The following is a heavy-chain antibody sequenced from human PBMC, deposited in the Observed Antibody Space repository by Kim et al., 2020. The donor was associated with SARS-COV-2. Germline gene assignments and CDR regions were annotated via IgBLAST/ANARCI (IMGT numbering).Heavy chain of an antibody. Sequence: SETLSLTCTVSGGSISSSSYYWGWIRQPPGKGLGWIGSIYYSGSTYYNPSLKSRVTISVDTSKNQFSLKLSSVTAADTAVYYCASTISIAARPPSGRFDYWGQGTLVTVSS. V-gene: IGHV4-39*01. J-gene: IGHJ4*02. D-gene: IGHD6-6*01. CDR3: ASTISIAARPPSGRFDY. CDR1: GGSISSSSYY. CDR2: IYYSGST.